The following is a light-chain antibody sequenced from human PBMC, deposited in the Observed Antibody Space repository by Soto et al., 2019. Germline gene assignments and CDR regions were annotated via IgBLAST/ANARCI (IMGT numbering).Light chain of an antibody. CDR3: DSYTSSRAYV. Sequence: QPASVSGSPGQSITISCTGTSSDVGGYNYVSWYQQQSGKAPKLIIHEVSNRPSGVSNRFSGSKSGNTASLTISGLQAEDEADYYCDSYTSSRAYVFGIGTKVTVL. V-gene: IGLV2-14*01. CDR2: EVS. CDR1: SSDVGGYNY. J-gene: IGLJ1*01.